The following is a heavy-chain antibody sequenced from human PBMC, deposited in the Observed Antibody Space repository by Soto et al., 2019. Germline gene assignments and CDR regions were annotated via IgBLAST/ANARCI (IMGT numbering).Heavy chain of an antibody. CDR2: IDPSGGST. V-gene: IGHV1-46*01. CDR3: AREAFWSGSHLRYFDY. J-gene: IGHJ4*02. Sequence: GASVKVSCMASRYSFTTYYLFWFRQSPGQGLEWMGIIDPSGGSTAYAQECQGRVTMNRDASTTTVYMELSSLRSDDTAMYYCAREAFWSGSHLRYFDYWGQGTLVTVSS. CDR1: RYSFTTYY. D-gene: IGHD3-3*01.